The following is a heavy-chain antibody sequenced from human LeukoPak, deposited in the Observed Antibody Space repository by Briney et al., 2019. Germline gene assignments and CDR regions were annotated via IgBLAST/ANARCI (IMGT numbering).Heavy chain of an antibody. V-gene: IGHV1-69*05. CDR2: IIPIFGTA. CDR1: GGTFSSYA. D-gene: IGHD3-22*01. J-gene: IGHJ3*02. CDR3: ARQAYDSSGYYYLGLHAFDI. Sequence: ASVKVSCKASGGTFSSYAISWVRQAPGQGLEWMGGIIPIFGTANYAQKLQGRVTMTTDTSTSTAYMELRSLRSDDTAVYYCARQAYDSSGYYYLGLHAFDIWGQGTMVTVSS.